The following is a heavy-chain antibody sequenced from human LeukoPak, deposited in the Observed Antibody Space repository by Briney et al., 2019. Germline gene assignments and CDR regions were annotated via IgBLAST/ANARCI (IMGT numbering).Heavy chain of an antibody. J-gene: IGHJ4*02. Sequence: GASVKVSCKASEYTFTGYYMHWVRQAPGQGLEWMGWINPNSGGTNYAQKFQGRVTMTRDTSISTAYMELSRLRSDDTAVYYCARDPRPYYDFWSGYYTETHFDYWGQGTLVTVSS. CDR3: ARDPRPYYDFWSGYYTETHFDY. V-gene: IGHV1-2*02. CDR1: EYTFTGYY. CDR2: INPNSGGT. D-gene: IGHD3-3*01.